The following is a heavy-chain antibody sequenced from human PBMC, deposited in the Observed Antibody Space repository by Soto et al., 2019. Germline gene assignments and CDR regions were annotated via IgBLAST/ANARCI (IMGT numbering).Heavy chain of an antibody. CDR3: TRDRGFGMDV. CDR1: GGSISGGRYY. CDR2: IYDNGIT. V-gene: IGHV4-31*03. J-gene: IGHJ6*02. Sequence: PSETLSLTCNVSGGSISGGRYYWNWIRQHPGKGLEWIGNIYDNGITYYNPSLKSRVIISEDTSKNQFSLRLSSVTAADTAVYYCTRDRGFGMDVWGQGTTVTVSS.